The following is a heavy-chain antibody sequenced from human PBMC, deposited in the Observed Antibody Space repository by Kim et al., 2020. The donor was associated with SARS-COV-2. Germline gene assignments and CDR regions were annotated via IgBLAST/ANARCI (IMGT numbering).Heavy chain of an antibody. D-gene: IGHD3-16*01. V-gene: IGHV4-39*01. CDR3: ARKPAVPNKSGGGYFDY. CDR1: GGSITSNSYY. CDR2: IFYTGTT. Sequence: SETLSLTCIVSGGSITSNSYYWGWIRQPPGKGLEWIGSIFYTGTTYYNPSLKSRVTILVDTSKSQFSLKLSSVTAADTAVYYCARKPAVPNKSGGGYFDYWGQGTLVTVSS. J-gene: IGHJ4*02.